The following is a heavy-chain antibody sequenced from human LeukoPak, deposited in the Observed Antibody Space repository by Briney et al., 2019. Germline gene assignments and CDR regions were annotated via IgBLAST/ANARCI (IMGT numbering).Heavy chain of an antibody. CDR2: IDWDDDK. Sequence: SGPTLVNPTQTLALTCTFSGFSLSTSGMCVSWIRQPPGKALEWLALIDWDDDKYYSTSLKTRLTISKDTSKNQVVLTMTNMDPVDTATYYCARIVEADYYDSWSFDYWGQGTLVTVSS. D-gene: IGHD3-22*01. J-gene: IGHJ4*02. CDR1: GFSLSTSGMC. CDR3: ARIVEADYYDSWSFDY. V-gene: IGHV2-70*01.